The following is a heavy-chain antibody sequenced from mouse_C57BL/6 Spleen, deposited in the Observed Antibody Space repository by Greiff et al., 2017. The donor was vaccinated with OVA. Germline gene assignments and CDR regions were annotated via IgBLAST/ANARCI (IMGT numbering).Heavy chain of an antibody. V-gene: IGHV5-17*01. CDR3: ARKFPYFDY. J-gene: IGHJ2*01. Sequence: VQLVESGGGLVKPGGSLKLSCAASGFTFSDYGMHWVRQAPEKGLEWVAYISSGSSTIYYADTVKGRFTLSRDTAKNTLLLQMTSLRYEDTAMYYCARKFPYFDYWGQGTTLTVSS. CDR1: GFTFSDYG. CDR2: ISSGSSTI.